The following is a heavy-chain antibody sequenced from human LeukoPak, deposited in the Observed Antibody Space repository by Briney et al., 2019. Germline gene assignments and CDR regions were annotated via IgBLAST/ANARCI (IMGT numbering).Heavy chain of an antibody. CDR3: ARVSGYSYGRFFDY. D-gene: IGHD5-18*01. CDR1: GYTFTSYY. Sequence: SSVYVSCKASGYTFTSYYIHWVCQAPGPGLEWVGLINPSGGSTRYAQKFQGRVTMTRDTSTSTVYMELSSLRSEDTAVYYCARVSGYSYGRFFDYWGQGTLVTVSS. J-gene: IGHJ4*02. V-gene: IGHV1-46*01. CDR2: INPSGGST.